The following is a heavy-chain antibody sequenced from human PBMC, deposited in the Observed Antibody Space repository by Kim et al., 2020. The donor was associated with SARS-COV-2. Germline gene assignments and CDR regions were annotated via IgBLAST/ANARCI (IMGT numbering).Heavy chain of an antibody. D-gene: IGHD3-3*01. CDR3: ARHKTTIFGVVGYYFD. Sequence: SETLSLTCTVSGGSISSSSYYWGWIRQPPGKGLEWIGSIYYSGSTYYNPSLKSRVTISVDTSKNQFSLKLSSVTAADTAVHYCARHKTTIFGVVGYYFD. CDR1: GGSISSSSYY. V-gene: IGHV4-39*01. J-gene: IGHJ4*01. CDR2: IYYSGST.